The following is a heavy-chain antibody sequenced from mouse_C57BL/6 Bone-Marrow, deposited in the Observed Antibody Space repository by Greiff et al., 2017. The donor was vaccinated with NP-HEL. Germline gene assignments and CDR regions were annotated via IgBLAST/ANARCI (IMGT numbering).Heavy chain of an antibody. CDR1: GYTFTSYW. D-gene: IGHD1-1*01. CDR2: IDPSDSYT. V-gene: IGHV1-69*01. CDR3: AILLTFNY. Sequence: QVQLKQPGAELVMPGASVKLSCKASGYTFTSYWMHWVKQRPGQGLEWIGEIDPSDSYTNYNQKFKGKSTLTVDKSSSTAYMQLSSLTSEDSAVYYCAILLTFNYWGQGTTLTVSS. J-gene: IGHJ2*01.